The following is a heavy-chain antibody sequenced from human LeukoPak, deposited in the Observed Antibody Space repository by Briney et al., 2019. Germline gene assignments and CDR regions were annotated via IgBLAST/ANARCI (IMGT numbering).Heavy chain of an antibody. CDR1: GYSISRGYH. J-gene: IGHJ4*02. Sequence: PSETLSLTCAVSGYSISRGYHWGWIRQPPGKGLEWIGSIHHSGSTYYNSSLKSRVTISVDTSKNQFSLKASSVTAADTAVYYCARVNWNPDYWGQGTLVTVSS. V-gene: IGHV4-38-2*01. CDR3: ARVNWNPDY. CDR2: IHHSGST. D-gene: IGHD1-1*01.